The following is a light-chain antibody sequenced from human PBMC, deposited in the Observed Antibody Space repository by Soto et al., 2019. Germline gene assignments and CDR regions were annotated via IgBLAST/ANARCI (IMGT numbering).Light chain of an antibody. Sequence: QSVLTQPASVSGSPVQSITISCTGTSTDVCGYKYVSWYQQHPGTAPKLMIFEVNGRPSGFSDRFSGSKSGNTASLTISGLQPEDEADYYCSSFSIRSXPYVFGTGTKVXV. J-gene: IGLJ1*01. CDR2: EVN. V-gene: IGLV2-14*01. CDR1: STDVCGYKY. CDR3: SSFSIRSXPYV.